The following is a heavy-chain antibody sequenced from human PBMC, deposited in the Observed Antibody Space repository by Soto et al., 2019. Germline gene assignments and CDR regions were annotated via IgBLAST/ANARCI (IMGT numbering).Heavy chain of an antibody. CDR3: ARGSIVVVVSATEYYRMDV. D-gene: IGHD2-15*01. V-gene: IGHV4-4*02. J-gene: IGHJ6*02. CDR1: GGSISSSNW. Sequence: QVQLQESGPGLVKPSGTLSLTCAVSGGSISSSNWWIWVRQPPGKGLEWIGEIYHSGSTNYNPSLNSRVTISVDKSKNQFSLKLSSVTAADTAVYYCARGSIVVVVSATEYYRMDVWGQGTTVTVSS. CDR2: IYHSGST.